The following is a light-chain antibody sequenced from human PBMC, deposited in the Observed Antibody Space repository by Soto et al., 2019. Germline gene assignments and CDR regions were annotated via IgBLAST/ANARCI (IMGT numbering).Light chain of an antibody. CDR1: QIISTY. CDR2: AAS. CDR3: QQNFSIPIT. Sequence: DIQMTQSPSSLSASVVERVTITFRANQIISTYLSWYHQKPGKAPDLLIYAASSLKSWVPSRFSGSGSGTHFTLTITVLQPADFATYYCQQNFSIPITFGQGTRLEIK. V-gene: IGKV1-39*01. J-gene: IGKJ5*01.